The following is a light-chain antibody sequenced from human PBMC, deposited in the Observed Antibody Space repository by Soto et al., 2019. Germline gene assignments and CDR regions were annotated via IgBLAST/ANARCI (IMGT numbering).Light chain of an antibody. CDR2: DVS. Sequence: QSVLTQPASVSGSPGQSITISCTGTSSDVGGYNYVSWYQQHPGKAPKLMIYDVSNRPSGVSNRFSGSKSGNTASLTISGLQAEDEADYYCSSYTSSSTLVYYDFGTGTKLTVL. J-gene: IGLJ1*01. V-gene: IGLV2-14*01. CDR1: SSDVGGYNY. CDR3: SSYTSSSTLVYYD.